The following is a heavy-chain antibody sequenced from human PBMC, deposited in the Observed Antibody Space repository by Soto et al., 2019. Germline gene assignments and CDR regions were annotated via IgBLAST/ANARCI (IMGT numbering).Heavy chain of an antibody. Sequence: QVYLVQSGAEVRKPGSSVKTSCKASGGIFSSNTINWVRQAAGQGLEWMGGLIPLFGTANYAEKFQGRVTITADKSTKTEYMELTSLRSEDTAVYYCASKAACGGDCYAFDSWGQGTLVTVSS. CDR3: ASKAACGGDCYAFDS. J-gene: IGHJ4*02. CDR1: GGIFSSNT. CDR2: LIPLFGTA. V-gene: IGHV1-69*06. D-gene: IGHD2-21*02.